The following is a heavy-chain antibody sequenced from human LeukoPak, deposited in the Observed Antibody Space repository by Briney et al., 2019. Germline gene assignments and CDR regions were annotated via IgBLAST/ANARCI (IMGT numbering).Heavy chain of an antibody. V-gene: IGHV4-31*03. D-gene: IGHD2-2*01. CDR3: ARENLVVPAAFQH. Sequence: SETLSLTCTVSGGSISSGGYYWSWIRQHPGKGLEWIGYIYYSGSTYYNPSLKSRVTISVDTSKNQSSLKLSSVTAADTAVYYCARENLVVPAAFQHWGQGTLVTVSS. CDR2: IYYSGST. J-gene: IGHJ1*01. CDR1: GGSISSGGYY.